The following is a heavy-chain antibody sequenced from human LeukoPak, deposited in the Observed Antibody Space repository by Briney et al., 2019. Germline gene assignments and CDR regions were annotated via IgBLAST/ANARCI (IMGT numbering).Heavy chain of an antibody. CDR2: ISSSGSTI. Sequence: PGGSLRLSCAASGFTFSDYYMSWIRQAPGKGLEWVSYISSSGSTIYYADPVKGRFTISRDNAKNSLYLQMNSLRAEDTAVYYCARDRTYYYDSTPGYWGQGTLVTVSS. CDR1: GFTFSDYY. D-gene: IGHD3-22*01. J-gene: IGHJ4*02. V-gene: IGHV3-11*01. CDR3: ARDRTYYYDSTPGY.